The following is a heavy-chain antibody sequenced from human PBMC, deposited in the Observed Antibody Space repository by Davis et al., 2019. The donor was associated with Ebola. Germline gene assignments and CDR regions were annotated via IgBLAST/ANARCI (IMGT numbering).Heavy chain of an antibody. D-gene: IGHD6-13*01. V-gene: IGHV1-69*05. Sequence: SVKVSCKASGGTFSSYAISWVRQAPGQGLEWMGGIIPIFGTANYAQKLQGRVTMTTDTSTSTAYMELRSLRSDDTAVYYCARDRGQQLVPDNWFDPWGQGTLVTVSS. CDR1: GGTFSSYA. CDR3: ARDRGQQLVPDNWFDP. J-gene: IGHJ5*02. CDR2: IIPIFGTA.